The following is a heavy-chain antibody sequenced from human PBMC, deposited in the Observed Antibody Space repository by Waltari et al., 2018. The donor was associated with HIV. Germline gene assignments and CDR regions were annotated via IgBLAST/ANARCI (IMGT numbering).Heavy chain of an antibody. J-gene: IGHJ2*01. CDR1: GFTFSSYG. CDR3: ARDVDQHPDWYFDL. CDR2: IWYEGSKK. Sequence: VQLVESGGGVVQPGRSLRLSCAASGFTFSSYGLHWVRQAPGKGLEWVAVIWYEGSKKYYADSVKGRFTISRDNSKNTLYLQMNSLRAEDTAVYSCARDVDQHPDWYFDLWGRGTLVTVSS. V-gene: IGHV3-33*01.